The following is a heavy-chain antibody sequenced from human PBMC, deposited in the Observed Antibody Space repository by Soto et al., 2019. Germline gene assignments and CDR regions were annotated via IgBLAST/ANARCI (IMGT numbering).Heavy chain of an antibody. Sequence: QVQLVESGGGLVKPGGSLRLSCAASGFSFSDYYMSWIRQAPGKGLEWVSYISSSSSYTKYADAVKGRFTISRDNAKNSLYLQMHSLRAEDTAVYYCASSRPGGRSFEYWGQGNLVTVSS. V-gene: IGHV3-11*05. J-gene: IGHJ4*02. CDR3: ASSRPGGRSFEY. CDR2: ISSSSSYT. CDR1: GFSFSDYY.